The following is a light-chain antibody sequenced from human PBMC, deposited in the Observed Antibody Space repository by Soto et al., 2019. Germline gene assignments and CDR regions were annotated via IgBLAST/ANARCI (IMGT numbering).Light chain of an antibody. CDR2: GVY. CDR1: DSDVGGYNY. J-gene: IGLJ2*01. V-gene: IGLV2-14*01. CDR3: SSFTNNNTPHVV. Sequence: QSVLTQPASVSGSPRQSITISCTGTDSDVGGYNYVSWYQQHPGKAPKLMIYGVYNRPSGVSNRFSGSKSGNTASLTISGLQAEDEADYYCSSFTNNNTPHVVFGGGTKVTVL.